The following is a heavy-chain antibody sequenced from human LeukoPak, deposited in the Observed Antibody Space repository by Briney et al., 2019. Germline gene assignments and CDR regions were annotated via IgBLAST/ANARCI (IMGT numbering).Heavy chain of an antibody. CDR1: GFTFSAYP. Sequence: GGSLRLSCAASGFTFSAYPMHWVRQAPGKGLEWVAVTSYDGSNIFYADSVKGRFTISRDNSKNTLYLQMNSLRAEDTAVYYCAKASYYGDYSPDYWGQGTLVTVSS. J-gene: IGHJ4*02. D-gene: IGHD4-17*01. V-gene: IGHV3-30*01. CDR2: TSYDGSNI. CDR3: AKASYYGDYSPDY.